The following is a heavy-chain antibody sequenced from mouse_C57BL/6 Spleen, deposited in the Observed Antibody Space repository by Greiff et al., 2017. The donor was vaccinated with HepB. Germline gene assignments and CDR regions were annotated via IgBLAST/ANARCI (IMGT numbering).Heavy chain of an antibody. CDR1: GYTFTSYW. CDR2: IDPSDSET. Sequence: VQLQQPGAELVRPGSSVKLSCKASGYTFTSYWMHWVKQRPIQGLEWIGNIDPSDSETHYNQKFKDKATLTVDKSSSTAYMQLSSLTSEDSAVYYCALYYDYDEGAWFAYWGQGTLVTVSA. CDR3: ALYYDYDEGAWFAY. V-gene: IGHV1-52*01. D-gene: IGHD2-4*01. J-gene: IGHJ3*01.